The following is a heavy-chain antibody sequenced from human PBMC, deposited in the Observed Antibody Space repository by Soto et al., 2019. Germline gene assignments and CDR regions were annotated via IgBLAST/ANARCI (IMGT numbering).Heavy chain of an antibody. CDR1: GGSFSGYY. CDR2: INHSGST. V-gene: IGHV4-34*09. J-gene: IGHJ4*02. D-gene: IGHD5-12*01. CDR3: ARGQYSGYEHFDY. Sequence: SETLSLTCAVYGGSFSGYYWSWIRQPPGKGLEWIGEINHSGSTNYNPSLKSRVTISVDTSKNQFSLKLSSVTAADTAVYYCARGQYSGYEHFDYWGQGTLVTVSS.